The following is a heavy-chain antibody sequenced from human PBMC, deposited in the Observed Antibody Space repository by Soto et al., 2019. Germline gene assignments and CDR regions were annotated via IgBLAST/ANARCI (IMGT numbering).Heavy chain of an antibody. D-gene: IGHD3-3*01. CDR1: GGSFGNSA. J-gene: IGHJ4*02. CDR2: FIPVYRTL. CDR3: ATGVIWIGYFTVDS. Sequence: GASMKVSCKASGGSFGNSAINRVRQTPGQGLEWLGGFIPVYRTLNYAQKFQGRVTITADESTGTAYMTLSSLASNDTAVYYCATGVIWIGYFTVDSWGQGTRVTVSS. V-gene: IGHV1-69*13.